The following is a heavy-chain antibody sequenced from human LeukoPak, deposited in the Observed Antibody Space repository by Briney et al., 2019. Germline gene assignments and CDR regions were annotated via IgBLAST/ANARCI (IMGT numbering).Heavy chain of an antibody. D-gene: IGHD3-16*02. CDR2: ISSSGSTI. Sequence: GGSLRLSCAASGFTFSSYEMNWVRQAPGKGLEWVSYISSSGSTIYYADSVKGRFTISRDNAKNSLYLQMNSLRAEDTAVYYCARAHHRQVYDYVWGSYPYWGQGTLVTVSS. J-gene: IGHJ4*02. V-gene: IGHV3-48*03. CDR3: ARAHHRQVYDYVWGSYPY. CDR1: GFTFSSYE.